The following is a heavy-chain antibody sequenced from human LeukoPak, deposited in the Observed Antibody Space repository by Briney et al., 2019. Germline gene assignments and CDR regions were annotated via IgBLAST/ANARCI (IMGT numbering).Heavy chain of an antibody. V-gene: IGHV4-59*01. CDR1: GGSISSYY. J-gene: IGHJ6*03. CDR2: IYYSGST. D-gene: IGHD7-27*01. CDR3: ARVAGDYYYYYMDV. Sequence: SETLSLTCTVSGGSISSYYWSWTRQPPGKGLEWIGYIYYSGSTNYNPSLKSRVTISVDTSKNQFSLKLSSVTAADTAVYYCARVAGDYYYYYMDVWGKGTTVTVSS.